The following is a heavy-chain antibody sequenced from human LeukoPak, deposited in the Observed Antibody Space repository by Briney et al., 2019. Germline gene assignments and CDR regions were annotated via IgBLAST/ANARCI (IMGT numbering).Heavy chain of an antibody. V-gene: IGHV4-34*01. Sequence: SETLSLTCAVYGGSFSGYYWSWIRQPPGKGLEWIGEINHSGSTNYNPSLKSRVTISVDTSKNQFSLKLSSVTAADTAVYYCARGRYSSGWYRSGGYDYWGQGTLVTVSS. J-gene: IGHJ4*02. D-gene: IGHD6-19*01. CDR3: ARGRYSSGWYRSGGYDY. CDR2: INHSGST. CDR1: GGSFSGYY.